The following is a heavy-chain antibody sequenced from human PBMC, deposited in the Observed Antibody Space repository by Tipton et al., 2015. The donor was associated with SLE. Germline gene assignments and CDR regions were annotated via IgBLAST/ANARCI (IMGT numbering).Heavy chain of an antibody. Sequence: TLSLTCTVSGGSISSSSYYWGWIRQPPGKGLEWIGSIYHSGSTYYNPSLKSRVTISVDTSKNQFSLKLSSVTAADTAAYYCATHTLGISLPFDYWGQGTLVTVSS. D-gene: IGHD7-27*01. J-gene: IGHJ4*02. CDR1: GGSISSSSYY. CDR2: IYHSGST. CDR3: ATHTLGISLPFDY. V-gene: IGHV4-39*07.